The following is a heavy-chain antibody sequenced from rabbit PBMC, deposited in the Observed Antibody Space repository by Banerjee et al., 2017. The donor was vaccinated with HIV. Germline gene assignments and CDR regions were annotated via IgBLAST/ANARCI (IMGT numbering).Heavy chain of an antibody. J-gene: IGHJ4*01. CDR2: IYAISGST. V-gene: IGHV1S45*01. Sequence: QEQLEESGGDLVKPGASLTLTCTASGFSFSSDYHMCWVRQAPGKGPEWIACIYAISGSTYYASWAKGRFTISKISSTTVTLQMTSLTAADTATYFCARDMFSGYGPFNLWGPGTLVTVS. CDR1: GFSFSSDYH. CDR3: ARDMFSGYGPFNL. D-gene: IGHD6-1*01.